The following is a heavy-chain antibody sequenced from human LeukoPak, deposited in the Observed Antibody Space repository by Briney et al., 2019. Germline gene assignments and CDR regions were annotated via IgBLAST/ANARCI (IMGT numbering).Heavy chain of an antibody. CDR1: GGTFSIYA. V-gene: IGHV1-69*01. Sequence: GASVKVSCKASGGTFSIYAISWVRQAPGQGLEWMGGTIPIFGTANYAQKFQGRVTITADESTSTAYMELSSLRSEDTAVYYCARDPLWAYDILTGYYYDGMDVWGQGTTVTVSS. J-gene: IGHJ6*02. CDR2: TIPIFGTA. D-gene: IGHD3-9*01. CDR3: ARDPLWAYDILTGYYYDGMDV.